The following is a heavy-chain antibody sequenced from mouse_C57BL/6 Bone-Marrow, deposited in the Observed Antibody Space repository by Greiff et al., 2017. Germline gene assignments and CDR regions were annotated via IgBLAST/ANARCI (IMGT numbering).Heavy chain of an antibody. CDR3: AREGWLGVAY. D-gene: IGHD2-3*01. CDR2: ISDGGSYT. J-gene: IGHJ3*01. Sequence: EVMLVESGGGLVKPGGSLKLSCAASGFTFSSYAMSWVRQTPEKRLEWVATISDGGSYTYYPDNVKGRFTISRDNAKNNLYLQMSHLKSEDTAMYDCAREGWLGVAYRGEGTLVTVSA. CDR1: GFTFSSYA. V-gene: IGHV5-4*01.